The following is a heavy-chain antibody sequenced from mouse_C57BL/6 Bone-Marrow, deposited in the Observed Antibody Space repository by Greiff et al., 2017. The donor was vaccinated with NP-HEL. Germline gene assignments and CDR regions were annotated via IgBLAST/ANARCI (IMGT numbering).Heavy chain of an antibody. CDR2: ISNLAYSI. V-gene: IGHV5-15*01. CDR1: GFTFSDYG. D-gene: IGHD4-1*01. J-gene: IGHJ1*03. Sequence: EVQVVESGGGLVQPGGSLKLSCAASGFTFSDYGMAWVRQAPRKGPEWVAFISNLAYSIYYADTVTGRFTISRENAKNTLYLEMSSLRSEDTAMYYCASGLGPYWYFDVWGTGTTVTVSS. CDR3: ASGLGPYWYFDV.